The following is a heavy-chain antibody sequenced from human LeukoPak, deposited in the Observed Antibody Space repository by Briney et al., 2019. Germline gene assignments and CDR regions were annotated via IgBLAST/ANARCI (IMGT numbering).Heavy chain of an antibody. CDR1: GFTFSNYA. CDR3: AKDRSCRGGSCYDAFDI. J-gene: IGHJ3*02. D-gene: IGHD2-15*01. CDR2: ISGRGDST. V-gene: IGHV3-23*01. Sequence: GGSLRLSCAASGFTFSNYAMSWVRQAPGKGLEGVAAISGRGDSTYYADSVKGRFNISRDNSKNPLYLQMNSLRAEDTAVYYCAKDRSCRGGSCYDAFDIWGQGTMVTVSS.